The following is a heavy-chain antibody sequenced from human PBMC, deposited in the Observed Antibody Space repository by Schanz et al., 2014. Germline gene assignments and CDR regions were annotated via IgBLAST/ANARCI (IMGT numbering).Heavy chain of an antibody. V-gene: IGHV3-30*04. J-gene: IGHJ3*01. CDR1: GFTFRGHA. CDR3: TRDRGALINHNDALDL. Sequence: QVQLVESGGGVVQPGTPLRLSCAASGFTFRGHAMHWVPQAPGQGVEKVAVTSTDGTKTYYAASVRGRFTISRDNSKNAVYLQMNSLRSEDTAVYYCTRDRGALINHNDALDLWGQGTMVSVSS. CDR2: TSTDGTKT. D-gene: IGHD3-16*01.